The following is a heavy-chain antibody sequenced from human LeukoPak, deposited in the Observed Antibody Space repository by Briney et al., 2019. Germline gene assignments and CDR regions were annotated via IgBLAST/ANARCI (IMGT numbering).Heavy chain of an antibody. CDR3: ARSTSSEYDIYHFDY. CDR1: GFTFSSYG. D-gene: IGHD3-9*01. V-gene: IGHV3-33*01. J-gene: IGHJ4*02. Sequence: AGGSLRLSCAASGFTFSSYGMHWVRQAPGRGLEWVAVIWYDGNNKYYADSVKGRFTISRDNSKNTLYLLMNSLRAEDTAVYYCARSTSSEYDIYHFDYWGQGTLVTVSS. CDR2: IWYDGNNK.